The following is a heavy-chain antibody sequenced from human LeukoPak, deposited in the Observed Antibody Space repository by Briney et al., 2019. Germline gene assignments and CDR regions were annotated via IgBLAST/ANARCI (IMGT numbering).Heavy chain of an antibody. CDR2: IIPIPGMA. V-gene: IGHV1-69*04. D-gene: IGHD3-10*01. J-gene: IGHJ4*02. CDR1: GGTFSFYA. Sequence: ASVKVSCKASGGTFSFYAINWVRQAPGQGLEWTGRIIPIPGMANYAQKFQGRVTITADSSTSTAYMEVSSLRSEDTAVYYCARAVVVARGLMAYFDYWGQGTLVTVSS. CDR3: ARAVVVARGLMAYFDY.